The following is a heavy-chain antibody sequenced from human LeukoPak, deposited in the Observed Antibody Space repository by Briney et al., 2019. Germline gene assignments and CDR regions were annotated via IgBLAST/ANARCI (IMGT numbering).Heavy chain of an antibody. CDR3: ARAKVNYDFWSGYYNFDY. V-gene: IGHV4-34*01. CDR1: GGSFSGYY. Sequence: SETLSLTCAVYGGSFSGYYWSWIRQPPGKGLEWIGYIYHSGSTYYNPSLKSRVTISVDRSKNQFSLKLSSVTAAGTAVYYCARAKVNYDFWSGYYNFDYWGQGTLVTVSS. J-gene: IGHJ4*02. D-gene: IGHD3-3*01. CDR2: IYHSGST.